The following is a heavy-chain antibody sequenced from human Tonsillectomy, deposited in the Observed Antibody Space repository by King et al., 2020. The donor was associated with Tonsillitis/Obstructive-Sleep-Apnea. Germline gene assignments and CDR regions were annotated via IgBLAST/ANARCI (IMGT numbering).Heavy chain of an antibody. V-gene: IGHV4-34*01. CDR2: IKHSGGT. J-gene: IGHJ4*02. CDR1: GGSFSGFY. CDR3: ARDKIVVLSVAIPSYFDY. D-gene: IGHD2-2*01. Sequence: VQLQQWGAGLLKPSETLSLTCAVYGGSFSGFYWSWIRHPPGKGLEWIGEIKHSGGTNYNPSLKSRVAITLETSNNQFYLKLTSVTAADTAVYYCARDKIVVLSVAIPSYFDYWGQGTLVTVSS.